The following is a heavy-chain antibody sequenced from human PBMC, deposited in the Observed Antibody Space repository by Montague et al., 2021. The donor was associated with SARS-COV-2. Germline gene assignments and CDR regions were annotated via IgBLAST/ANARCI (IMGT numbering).Heavy chain of an antibody. CDR1: GFIFSSYG. CDR3: ARGSVGGYYFDY. Sequence: SLRLSCAASGFIFSSYGMHWVRQAPGKGLEWVAHIWYDGSNENXXXSXEGRLTISRDNFKNTLYLQMNSLRAEDTAIYYCARGSVGGYYFDYWGQGTLVTVSS. CDR2: IWYDGSNE. J-gene: IGHJ4*02. V-gene: IGHV3-33*01. D-gene: IGHD1-26*01.